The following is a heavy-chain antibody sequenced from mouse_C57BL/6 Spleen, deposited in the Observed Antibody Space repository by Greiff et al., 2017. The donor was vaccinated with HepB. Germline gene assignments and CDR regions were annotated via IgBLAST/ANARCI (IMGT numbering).Heavy chain of an antibody. V-gene: IGHV1-81*01. CDR1: GYTFTSYG. J-gene: IGHJ4*01. Sequence: QVQLQQSGAELARPGASVKLSCKASGYTFTSYGISWVKQRTGQGLEWIGEIYPRSGNTYYNEKFKGKATLTADKSSSTAYMELRSLTSEDSAVYFCARDYYGSSYVGDAMDYWGQGTSVTVSS. D-gene: IGHD1-1*01. CDR3: ARDYYGSSYVGDAMDY. CDR2: IYPRSGNT.